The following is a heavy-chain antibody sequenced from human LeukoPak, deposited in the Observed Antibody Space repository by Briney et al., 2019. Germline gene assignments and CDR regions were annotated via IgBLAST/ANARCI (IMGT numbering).Heavy chain of an antibody. J-gene: IGHJ4*02. CDR3: AGSVFDY. D-gene: IGHD5/OR15-5a*01. V-gene: IGHV3-48*01. CDR1: GFTFSNFG. Sequence: GGSLRLSCAASGFTFSNFGMNWVRQAPVKGLEWVSYISSSSSTIYYADSVKGRFTISRDNARNSLSLQMNSLRAEDTAVYYCAGSVFDYWGQGTLVTVSS. CDR2: ISSSSSTI.